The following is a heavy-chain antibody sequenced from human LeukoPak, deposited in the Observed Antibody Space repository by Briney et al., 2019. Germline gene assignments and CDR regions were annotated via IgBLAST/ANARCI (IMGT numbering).Heavy chain of an antibody. CDR2: ISGSGGST. J-gene: IGHJ2*01. V-gene: IGHV3-23*01. CDR1: GFTLSSYA. Sequence: GGSLRLSCAASGFTLSSYAMSWVRQAPGKGLEWVSAISGSGGSTYYADSVKGRSTISRDNSKNTLYLQMNSLRAEDTAVYYCARGGSGWLYWYFDLWGRGTLVTVSS. CDR3: ARGGSGWLYWYFDL. D-gene: IGHD6-19*01.